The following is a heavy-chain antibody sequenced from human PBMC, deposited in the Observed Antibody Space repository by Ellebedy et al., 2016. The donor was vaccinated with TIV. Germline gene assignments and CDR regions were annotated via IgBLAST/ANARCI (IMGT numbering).Heavy chain of an antibody. J-gene: IGHJ6*02. CDR1: GFTFRSHD. V-gene: IGHV3-13*01. Sequence: PGGSLRLSCAASGFTFRSHDMHWVRQATGKGLEWVSAIGTAGDTYYPGSVKGRFTISRENAKNSLYLQMNSLRAGDRAVYYCARASNGMDVWGQGTTVTVSS. CDR2: IGTAGDT. CDR3: ARASNGMDV.